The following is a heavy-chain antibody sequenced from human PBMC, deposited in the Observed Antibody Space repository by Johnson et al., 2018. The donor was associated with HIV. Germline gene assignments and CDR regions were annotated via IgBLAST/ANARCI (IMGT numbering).Heavy chain of an antibody. CDR1: GFTFSNYW. J-gene: IGHJ3*02. CDR3: VRDDYAFHI. CDR2: INTDGSDT. Sequence: VQLVESGGGLVQPGGSLRLSCAVSGFTFSNYWMEWVRQAPGKGLVWVSRINTDGSDTTYADSVKGRFTISRDNAKNTLYLEMKSLRVDDTAVYYCVRDDYAFHIWDQGTMVTVSS. D-gene: IGHD2-21*02. V-gene: IGHV3-74*01.